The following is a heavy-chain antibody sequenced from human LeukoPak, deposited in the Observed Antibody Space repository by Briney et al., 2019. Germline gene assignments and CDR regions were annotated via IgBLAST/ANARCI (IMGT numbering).Heavy chain of an antibody. CDR2: IYYSGST. CDR3: ARTIYYYGSGSYKTDAFDI. Sequence: SETLSLTCTVSGGSISSYYWSWIRQPPGKGLEWIGYIYYSGSTNYNPSLKSRVTISVDTSKNQFSLKLSSVTAADTAVYYCARTIYYYGSGSYKTDAFDIWGQGTMVTVSS. J-gene: IGHJ3*02. V-gene: IGHV4-59*01. CDR1: GGSISSYY. D-gene: IGHD3-10*01.